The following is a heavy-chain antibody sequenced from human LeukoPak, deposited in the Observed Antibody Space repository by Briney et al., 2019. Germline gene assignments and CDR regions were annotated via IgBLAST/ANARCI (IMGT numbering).Heavy chain of an antibody. CDR1: GFTFKDYW. J-gene: IGHJ4*02. D-gene: IGHD1-26*01. CDR3: ARGMGAPDY. CDR2: IKKDGSEK. Sequence: GGSLRLSCAASGFTFKDYWMTWVRQAPGKGLEWVANIKKDGSEKYYVESVMGRFTISRDNAKNSLYLQMKSLRAEDTAVYYCARGMGAPDYWGQGTLVTVSS. V-gene: IGHV3-7*04.